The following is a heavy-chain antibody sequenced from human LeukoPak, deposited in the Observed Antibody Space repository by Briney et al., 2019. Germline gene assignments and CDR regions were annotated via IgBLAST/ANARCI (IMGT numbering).Heavy chain of an antibody. J-gene: IGHJ4*02. CDR3: AKAPYSDFWSGYNDY. Sequence: GGSLRLSCAASGFTFSSYWMSWVRQAPGKGLEWVANIKQDGGEKYYVDSVKGRFTISRDNAKNSLYLQMNSLRAEDTAAYYCAKAPYSDFWSGYNDYWGQGTLVTVSS. V-gene: IGHV3-7*01. CDR1: GFTFSSYW. CDR2: IKQDGGEK. D-gene: IGHD3-3*01.